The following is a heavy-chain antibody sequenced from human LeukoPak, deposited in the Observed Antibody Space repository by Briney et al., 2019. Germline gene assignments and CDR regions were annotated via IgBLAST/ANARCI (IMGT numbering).Heavy chain of an antibody. CDR1: GFTFSSFW. CDR2: IKQDGSEK. CDR3: ARDLQRRVSYFDY. D-gene: IGHD2-2*01. V-gene: IGHV3-7*01. J-gene: IGHJ4*02. Sequence: PGGSLRLSCAASGFTFSSFWMSWVRQAPGKGLEWVANIKQDGSEKYYVDSVKGRFTISRDNAKNSLYLQMNRLRAEDTAVYYCARDLQRRVSYFDYWGQGTLVTVSS.